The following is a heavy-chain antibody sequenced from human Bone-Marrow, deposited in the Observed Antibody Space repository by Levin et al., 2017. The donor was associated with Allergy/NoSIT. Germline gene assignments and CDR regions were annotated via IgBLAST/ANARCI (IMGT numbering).Heavy chain of an antibody. Sequence: ASVKVSCTASGYTFTSYGISWVRQAPGQGLEWLGWIRVYNGNPDYPQKFQGRVTMTTDTSTSTAYMELRSLTSDDTAMYYCARVAKDILTGYYGLDNWSDPWGQGTLVTVSS. CDR1: GYTFTSYG. D-gene: IGHD3-9*01. CDR2: IRVYNGNP. V-gene: IGHV1-18*01. J-gene: IGHJ5*02. CDR3: ARVAKDILTGYYGLDNWSDP.